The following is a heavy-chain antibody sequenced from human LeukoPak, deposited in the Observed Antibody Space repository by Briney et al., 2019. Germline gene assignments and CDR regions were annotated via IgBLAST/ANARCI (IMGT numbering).Heavy chain of an antibody. D-gene: IGHD6-13*01. CDR1: GFTFSNAW. Sequence: GGSLRLSCAASGFTFSNAWMSWVRQAPGKGLEWVGRIKSKTDGGTTDYAAPVKGRFTISGDDSKNTLYLQMNSLKTEDTAVYYCTTEGPSLGSSSWYLFFQHWGQGTLVTVSS. CDR3: TTEGPSLGSSSWYLFFQH. V-gene: IGHV3-15*01. J-gene: IGHJ1*01. CDR2: IKSKTDGGTT.